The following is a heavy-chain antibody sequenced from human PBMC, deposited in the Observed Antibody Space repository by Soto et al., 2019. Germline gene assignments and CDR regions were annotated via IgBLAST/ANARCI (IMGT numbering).Heavy chain of an antibody. J-gene: IGHJ6*02. CDR3: AATGRVKGYYYGVDG. CDR2: IVVYSGNT. Sequence: SVKISCKASGFTFTRSAVRWVRQARGQRLEWIGWIVVYSGNTIYAQKFQERVTITRDMYTSTLYMELHRLASEDTAVYYCAATGRVKGYYYGVDGWGEGTTVTLSS. CDR1: GFTFTRSA. D-gene: IGHD1-1*01. V-gene: IGHV1-58*01.